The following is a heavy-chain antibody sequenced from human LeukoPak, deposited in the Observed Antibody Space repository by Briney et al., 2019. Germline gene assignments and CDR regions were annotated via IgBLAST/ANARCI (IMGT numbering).Heavy chain of an antibody. CDR2: ISYDGSNK. D-gene: IGHD2-2*01. CDR1: GFTFSSYA. Sequence: GGSLRLSCAASGFTFSSYAMHWVRQAPGKGLEWVAAISYDGSNKYYADSVKGRFTISRDNSKNTLYLQMNSLRAEDTAVYYCARPLRYCSSTSCYYFDYWGQGTLVTVSS. J-gene: IGHJ4*02. V-gene: IGHV3-30*04. CDR3: ARPLRYCSSTSCYYFDY.